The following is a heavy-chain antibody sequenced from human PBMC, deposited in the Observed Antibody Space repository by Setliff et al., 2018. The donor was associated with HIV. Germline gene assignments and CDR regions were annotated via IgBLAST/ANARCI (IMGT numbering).Heavy chain of an antibody. V-gene: IGHV4-34*01. CDR3: AKLTPFDY. Sequence: LSLTCAVYGGSFSGYYWNWIRQPPGKGLEWIGEINHSGSTNYNPSLKSRVTISLDTSKNQFSLKLSSVTAADTAVYYCAKLTPFDYWGQGTLVTVSS. CDR1: GGSFSGYY. D-gene: IGHD7-27*01. CDR2: INHSGST. J-gene: IGHJ4*02.